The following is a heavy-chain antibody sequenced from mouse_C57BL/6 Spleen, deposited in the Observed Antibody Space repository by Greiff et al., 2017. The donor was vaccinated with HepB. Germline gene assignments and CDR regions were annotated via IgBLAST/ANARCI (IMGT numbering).Heavy chain of an antibody. D-gene: IGHD1-1*01. CDR1: GYAFSSSW. J-gene: IGHJ2*01. CDR3: ARRDYGSSLDY. CDR2: IYPGDGDT. Sequence: VQLQQSGPELVKPGASVKISCKASGYAFSSSWMNWVKQRPGKGLEWIGRIYPGDGDTNYNGKFKGKATLTADKSSSTAYMPLSSLTSEDSAVYFYARRDYGSSLDYWGQGTTLTVSS. V-gene: IGHV1-82*01.